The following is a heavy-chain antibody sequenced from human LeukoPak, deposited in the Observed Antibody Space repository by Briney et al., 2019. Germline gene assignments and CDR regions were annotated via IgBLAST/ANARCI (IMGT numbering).Heavy chain of an antibody. Sequence: PGAPLRVSCAASGFTFSPFWMYWVRQAPGKGLVWVSRINSDGSSTSYADSVKGRFTISRDNAKNTLYLQMNSLRAEDTAVYYCARGNYGLDVWGQGTTVTVSS. CDR1: GFTFSPFW. CDR2: INSDGSST. V-gene: IGHV3-74*01. J-gene: IGHJ6*02. CDR3: ARGNYGLDV.